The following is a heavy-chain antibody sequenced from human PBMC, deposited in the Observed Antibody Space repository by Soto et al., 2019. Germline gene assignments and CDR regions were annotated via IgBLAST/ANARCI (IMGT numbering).Heavy chain of an antibody. CDR1: GFTFSRDE. D-gene: IGHD1-20*01. Sequence: EVQLVESGGGLVQPGGSLRLSCEASGFTFSRDEMNWVRQAPGKGLEWIAYIQNHGYSTHYADSVKGRFTISRDNAKNTLYLQMSSLTAEDTAIYYCARGYDADCHFGYWGQGVLVTVSS. CDR3: ARGYDADCHFGY. V-gene: IGHV3-48*03. J-gene: IGHJ4*02. CDR2: IQNHGYST.